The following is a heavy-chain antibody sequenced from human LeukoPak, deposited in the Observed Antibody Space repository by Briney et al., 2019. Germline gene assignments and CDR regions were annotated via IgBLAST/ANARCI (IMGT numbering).Heavy chain of an antibody. J-gene: IGHJ4*02. CDR1: GGSISSNNW. D-gene: IGHD4-17*01. V-gene: IGHV4-4*02. CDR3: ARDGGYGDYPRY. CDR2: IYYSGST. Sequence: SGTLSLTCAVSGGSISSNNWWGWVRQPPGKGLEWIGYIYYSGSTNYNPSLKSRVTISVDTSKNQFSLKLSSVTAADTAVYYCARDGGYGDYPRYWGQGTLVTVSS.